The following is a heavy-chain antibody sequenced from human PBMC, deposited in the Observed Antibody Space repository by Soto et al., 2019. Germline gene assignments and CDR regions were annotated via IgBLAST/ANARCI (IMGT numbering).Heavy chain of an antibody. J-gene: IGHJ4*02. D-gene: IGHD6-13*01. CDR2: ISYDGTIK. CDR3: AKREEGAASPLLDD. Sequence: QVHLVESGGGVVQPGRSLSLSCVASGFTFSNYVMHWVRQAPGKGLEWVAVISYDGTIKYYGDSVRGRFTISRDNSKNTLYVKKNSLRAEDTAVYYCAKREEGAASPLLDDWGQGTLVTVSS. V-gene: IGHV3-30-3*02. CDR1: GFTFSNYV.